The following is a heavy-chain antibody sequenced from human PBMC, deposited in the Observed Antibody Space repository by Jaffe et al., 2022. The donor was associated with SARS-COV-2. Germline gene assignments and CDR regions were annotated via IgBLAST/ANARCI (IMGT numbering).Heavy chain of an antibody. J-gene: IGHJ2*01. Sequence: QVQLVQSGTEVKKPGASVKVSCKASGYTFTGYYIHWVRQAPGQGLEWMGRINPNSGGANFAQNFQGRVTMTRDTSISTAYMELSRLRSDDTAVYYCARDVGSGWIPELWGRGTLVTVSS. CDR1: GYTFTGYY. CDR2: INPNSGGA. V-gene: IGHV1-2*06. CDR3: ARDVGSGWIPEL. D-gene: IGHD6-19*01.